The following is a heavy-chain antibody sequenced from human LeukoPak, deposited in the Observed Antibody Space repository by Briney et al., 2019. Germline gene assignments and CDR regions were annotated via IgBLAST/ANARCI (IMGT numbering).Heavy chain of an antibody. J-gene: IGHJ3*01. CDR3: ARDRGDSSGYYYGTDDAFDV. D-gene: IGHD3-22*01. V-gene: IGHV1-18*01. CDR1: GYTFTSYG. Sequence: GASVKVSCKASGYTFTSYGISWVRQAPGQGLEWMGWISAYNGNTNYAQKLQGRVTMTTDTSTSTAYMELRSLRSDDTAVYYCARDRGDSSGYYYGTDDAFDVWGQGTMVTVSS. CDR2: ISAYNGNT.